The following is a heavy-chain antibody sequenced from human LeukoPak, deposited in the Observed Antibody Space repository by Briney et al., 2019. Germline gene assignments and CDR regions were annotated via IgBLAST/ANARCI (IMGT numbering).Heavy chain of an antibody. CDR1: GYTFTGYY. V-gene: IGHV1-2*02. CDR3: GRGDKTFDP. CDR2: IKTNSGDT. J-gene: IGHJ5*02. Sequence: ASVKLSCEASGYTFTGYYIHWVRQPPGQGLEWMGGIKTNSGDTNYAQKFQGRLTMTRDTSINTAYMELSSLRSDDTAVYYCGRGDKTFDPWGQGTLVTVSS.